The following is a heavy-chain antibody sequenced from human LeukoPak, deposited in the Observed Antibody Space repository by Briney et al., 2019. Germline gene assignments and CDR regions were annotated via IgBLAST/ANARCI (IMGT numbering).Heavy chain of an antibody. CDR1: GGTFSSYA. CDR3: ARGIDDIRSDAEYFQH. Sequence: ASVKVSCKASGGTFSSYAISWVRQAPGQGLEWMGGIIPIFGTANYAQKFQGRVTITADESTSTAYMELSSLRSEDTAVYYCARGIDDIRSDAEYFQHWGQGTLVTVSS. J-gene: IGHJ1*01. V-gene: IGHV1-69*13. D-gene: IGHD1-1*01. CDR2: IIPIFGTA.